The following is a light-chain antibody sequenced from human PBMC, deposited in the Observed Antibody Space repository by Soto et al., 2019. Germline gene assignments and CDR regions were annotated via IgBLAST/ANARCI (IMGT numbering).Light chain of an antibody. CDR3: QQYANSPFT. CDR2: GAS. CDR1: QSVSSNY. Sequence: EIVLTQSPGTLPLSPGARATLSCRASQSVSSNYLVWYQQKPGQAPRPLIYGASSRTTCIPDRFSGSGSGTDFTLTISRLEPEDFAVYYCQQYANSPFTFGQGTKLEIK. V-gene: IGKV3-20*01. J-gene: IGKJ2*01.